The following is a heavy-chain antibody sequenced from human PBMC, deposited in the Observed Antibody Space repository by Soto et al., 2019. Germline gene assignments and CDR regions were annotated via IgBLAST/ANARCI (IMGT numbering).Heavy chain of an antibody. J-gene: IGHJ3*02. CDR1: AFTFSSYA. V-gene: IGHV3-23*01. Sequence: EVRLLESGGGLVQPGGSLRLSCAASAFTFSSYAMTWVRQAPGKGLEWVSAIGSTGGTTYYADSVKGRFTISRDNSKNTLYLQMNSLRAEDTATYYCAKYFYDSPASRDAYDIWGQGTMVTVSS. CDR3: AKYFYDSPASRDAYDI. D-gene: IGHD3-22*01. CDR2: IGSTGGTT.